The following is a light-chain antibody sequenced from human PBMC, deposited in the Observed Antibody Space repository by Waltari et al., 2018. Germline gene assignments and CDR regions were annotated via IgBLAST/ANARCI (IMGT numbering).Light chain of an antibody. J-gene: IGLJ2*01. CDR1: SSDHGGYTS. Sequence: QSALTQPATVSGSPGQSITISCTGTSSDHGGYTSVSGYQQHPGKAPKLMIYEVSNRPSGVSNRFSGSKSGNTASLTISGLQAEDEALYFCSSYARSDNSVLFGGGTQLSVL. CDR3: SSYARSDNSVL. V-gene: IGLV2-14*01. CDR2: EVS.